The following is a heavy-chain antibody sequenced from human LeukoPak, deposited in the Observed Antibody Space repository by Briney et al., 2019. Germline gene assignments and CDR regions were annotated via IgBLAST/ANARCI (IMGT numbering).Heavy chain of an antibody. CDR3: GKTTVGYSSGQKPAWPVDY. D-gene: IGHD5-18*01. J-gene: IGHJ4*02. CDR1: GFSIRNNY. V-gene: IGHV3-23*01. Sequence: GGSLRLSCEASGFSIRNNYMSWVRQAPGKGPEWVAGIFGSGGSPHYADSVKGRFTISRDNSRNTVYLQINSLRAEDTAVYYCGKTTVGYSSGQKPAWPVDYWGQGTLVTVSS. CDR2: IFGSGGSP.